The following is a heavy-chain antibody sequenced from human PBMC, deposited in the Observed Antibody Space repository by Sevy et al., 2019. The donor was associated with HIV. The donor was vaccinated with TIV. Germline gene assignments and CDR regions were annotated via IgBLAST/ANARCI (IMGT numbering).Heavy chain of an antibody. D-gene: IGHD1-26*01. CDR3: AGENAWGRGYS. CDR2: IYYNGHI. J-gene: IGHJ4*02. CDR1: GGSITSLY. Sequence: SETLSLTCTVSGGSITSLYWNWIRQSPGKGLEWIANIYYNGHINYNPSLKSRVTLSLDTSKNQFSLRLSSGTAADTAMYYCAGENAWGRGYSWGQGTLVTVSS. V-gene: IGHV4-59*08.